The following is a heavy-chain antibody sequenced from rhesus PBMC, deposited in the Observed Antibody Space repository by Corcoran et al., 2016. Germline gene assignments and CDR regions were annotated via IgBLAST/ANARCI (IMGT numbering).Heavy chain of an antibody. Sequence: QVQLQESGPGLVKPSETLSLTCAVSGGSISSSYYYWRWFPSAPGKGREWIGYISYRGSTSYNPSLKSRVTSSRDTSKNQFSLKLSSVTAADTAVYYCARDELELRCFEFWGQGALVTVSS. J-gene: IGHJ1*01. CDR3: ARDELELRCFEF. CDR1: GGSISSSYYY. CDR2: ISYRGST. D-gene: IGHD1-26*01. V-gene: IGHV4-122*02.